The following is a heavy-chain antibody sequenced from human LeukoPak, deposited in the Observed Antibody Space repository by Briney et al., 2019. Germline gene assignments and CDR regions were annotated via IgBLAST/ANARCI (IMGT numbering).Heavy chain of an antibody. CDR3: ARVVETTGPEIDY. V-gene: IGHV1-8*01. CDR1: GYTFTSYD. J-gene: IGHJ4*02. D-gene: IGHD4-17*01. CDR2: MNPNSGNT. Sequence: ASVKVSCKASGYTFTSYDIHWVRLATGQGLEWMGWMNPNSGNTGYAQKFQGRVTMTRNTSISTAYMELSSLRSEDTAVYYCARVVETTGPEIDYWGQGTLVTVSS.